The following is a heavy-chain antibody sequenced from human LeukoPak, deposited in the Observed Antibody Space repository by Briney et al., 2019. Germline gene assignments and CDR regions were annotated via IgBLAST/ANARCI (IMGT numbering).Heavy chain of an antibody. Sequence: ASVKVSCKASGYTFTDYFIHWVRQAPGQGLEWMGRVNPDSGGTNYAQKFQGRVTMTRDTSISTAYMGLSRLRSDDTAVFYCARDADYGLDVWGQGTTVTVSS. V-gene: IGHV1-2*06. CDR3: ARDADYGLDV. J-gene: IGHJ6*02. CDR1: GYTFTDYF. CDR2: VNPDSGGT.